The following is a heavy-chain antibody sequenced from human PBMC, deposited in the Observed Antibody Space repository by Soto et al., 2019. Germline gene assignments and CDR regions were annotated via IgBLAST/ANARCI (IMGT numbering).Heavy chain of an antibody. V-gene: IGHV3-30*18. CDR2: ISYDGSNK. CDR3: AKDMAVRTPFDY. CDR1: GFTFSSYG. Sequence: QVQLVESGGGVVQPGRSLRLSCAASGFTFSSYGMHWVRQAPGKGLEWVAVISYDGSNKYYADSVKGRFTISRDNSKNTLYLQMNSLRAEDTAVYYCAKDMAVRTPFDYWGQGTLVTVSS. J-gene: IGHJ4*02. D-gene: IGHD6-19*01.